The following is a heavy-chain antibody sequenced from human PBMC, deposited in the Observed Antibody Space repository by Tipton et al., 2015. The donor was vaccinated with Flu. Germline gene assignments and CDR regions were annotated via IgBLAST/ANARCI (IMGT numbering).Heavy chain of an antibody. J-gene: IGHJ6*03. CDR3: ARDARPCSTSCGHYYYYYMDV. CDR1: GFTFSDYY. D-gene: IGHD2-2*01. CDR2: ISSSGSTI. V-gene: IGHV3-11*01. Sequence: SLRLSCAASGFTFSDYYMSWIRQAPGKGLEWVSYISSSGSTIYYADSVKGRFTISRDNAKNSLYLQMNSLRAEDTAVYYCARDARPCSTSCGHYYYYYMDVWGKGTTVTVSS.